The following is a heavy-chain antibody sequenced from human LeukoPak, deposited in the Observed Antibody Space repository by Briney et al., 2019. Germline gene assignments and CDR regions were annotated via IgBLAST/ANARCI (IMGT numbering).Heavy chain of an antibody. J-gene: IGHJ4*02. V-gene: IGHV3-30-3*01. Sequence: PGRSLRLSCAASGFTFSNYAMHWVRQAPGKGLEWVAVISYDGSNKYYADSVKGRFTISRDNSRNTLYLQMNSLGAEDTAVYYCARPTYCSSTSCYSPNDYWGQGTLVTVSS. D-gene: IGHD2-2*01. CDR2: ISYDGSNK. CDR1: GFTFSNYA. CDR3: ARPTYCSSTSCYSPNDY.